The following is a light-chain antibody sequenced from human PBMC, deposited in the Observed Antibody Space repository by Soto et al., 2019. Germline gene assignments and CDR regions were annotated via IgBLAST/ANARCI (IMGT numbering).Light chain of an antibody. Sequence: EIQMTQSPSCLSASVGDRVTMXCQAGHGISNYLTWYQQKPRKAPKLLIYDASNWDKGGPPRCTGSGSATAFTSPITSRQSEDVATYYCQQYANLPITFGQGTRLEIK. V-gene: IGKV1-33*01. CDR1: HGISNY. CDR2: DAS. CDR3: QQYANLPIT. J-gene: IGKJ5*01.